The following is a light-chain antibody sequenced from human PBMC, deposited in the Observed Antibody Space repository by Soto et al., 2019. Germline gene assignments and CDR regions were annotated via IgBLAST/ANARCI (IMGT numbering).Light chain of an antibody. CDR3: QQYHDWPRT. CDR1: QSVSNN. V-gene: IGKV3-15*01. J-gene: IGKJ1*01. Sequence: EIVMTQSPATLSVSPGERVTLSCRASQSVSNNLAWYQQRPGQAPRLLIYGASTRATGIPDRLSGSGSGTEFTLTISRLQSEDFAIYYCQQYHDWPRTFGQGTKVEIK. CDR2: GAS.